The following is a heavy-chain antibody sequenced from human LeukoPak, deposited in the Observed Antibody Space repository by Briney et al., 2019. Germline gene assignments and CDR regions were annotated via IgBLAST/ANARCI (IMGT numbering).Heavy chain of an antibody. CDR1: GGSISSSSYY. V-gene: IGHV4-61*02. CDR3: ARDYGV. CDR2: IYTSGST. D-gene: IGHD3-10*01. Sequence: SETLSLTCTVSGGSISSSSYYWSWIRQPAGKGLEWIGRIYTSGSTNYNPSLKSRVTISVDTSKNQFSLKLSSVTAADTAVYYCARDYGVWGQGTLVTVSS. J-gene: IGHJ4*02.